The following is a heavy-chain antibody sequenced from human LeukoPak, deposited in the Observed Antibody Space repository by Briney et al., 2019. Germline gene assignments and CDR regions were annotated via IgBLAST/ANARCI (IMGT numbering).Heavy chain of an antibody. CDR2: IYYSEST. D-gene: IGHD3-22*01. CDR1: GGSISSYY. J-gene: IGHJ4*02. Sequence: SETLSLTCTVSGGSISSYYWSWIRQPPGKGLAWIGSIYYSESTNYNPSLKSQVTISVDTSKNQFSLKLSSVTAADAAVYYCARGWRYYDSVIFDYWGQGTLVTVSS. V-gene: IGHV4-59*01. CDR3: ARGWRYYDSVIFDY.